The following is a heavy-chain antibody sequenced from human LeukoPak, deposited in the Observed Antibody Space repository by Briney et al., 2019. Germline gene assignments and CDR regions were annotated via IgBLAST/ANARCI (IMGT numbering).Heavy chain of an antibody. CDR1: GFTFSTHW. CDR2: IKQDGSGK. V-gene: IGHV3-7*01. J-gene: IGHJ6*03. D-gene: IGHD4-23*01. CDR3: ARDGDTVLTRGYYYYMDV. Sequence: PGGSLRLSCVASGFTFSTHWMNWVRQAPGKGLEWVANIKQDGSGKYNVASVKDRFTISRDNAKDSLYLQMNSLRAEDTAVYYCARDGDTVLTRGYYYYMDVWGKGTTVTVSS.